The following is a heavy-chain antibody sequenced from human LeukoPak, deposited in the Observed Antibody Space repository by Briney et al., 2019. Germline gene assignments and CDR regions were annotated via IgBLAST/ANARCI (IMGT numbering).Heavy chain of an antibody. CDR1: GGSFSGYY. V-gene: IGHV4-34*01. J-gene: IGHJ6*02. Sequence: SETLSLTCAVYGGSFSGYYWSWIRQPPGKGLEWIGEINHSGSTNYNPSLKSRVTISVDTSKNQFSLKLSSVTAADTAVYYCARQFRKTMVRGVMGYYYYGMDVWGLGTTVTVSS. CDR3: ARQFRKTMVRGVMGYYYYGMDV. CDR2: INHSGST. D-gene: IGHD3-10*01.